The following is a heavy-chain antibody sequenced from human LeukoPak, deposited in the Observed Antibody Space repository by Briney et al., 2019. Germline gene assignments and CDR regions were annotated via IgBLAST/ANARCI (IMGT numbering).Heavy chain of an antibody. CDR3: AKDPRQGYDILTGHYYYYGMDV. D-gene: IGHD3-9*01. CDR1: GGSISSSSYY. CDR2: IYYSGST. J-gene: IGHJ6*02. Sequence: SETLSLTCTVSGGSISSSSYYWGWIRQPPGKGLEWIGSIYYSGSTFYNPSLKGRVAISVDTSKNQFSLKLSSVTAADTALYYCAKDPRQGYDILTGHYYYYGMDVWGQGTTVTVSS. V-gene: IGHV4-39*07.